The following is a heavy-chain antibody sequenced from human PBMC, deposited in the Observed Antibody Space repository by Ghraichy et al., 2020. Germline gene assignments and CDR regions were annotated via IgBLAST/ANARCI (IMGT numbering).Heavy chain of an antibody. V-gene: IGHV4-31*03. D-gene: IGHD3-10*01. J-gene: IGHJ6*02. Sequence: SETLSLTCTVSGGSISSGGYYWSWIRQHPGKGLEWIGYIYYSGSTYYNPSLKTRVTISVDTSKNRFSLKLSSVTAADTAVYYCASGRYAEGKIWFGPEYYYYGMDVWGQGTTVTVSS. CDR2: IYYSGST. CDR1: GGSISSGGYY. CDR3: ASGRYAEGKIWFGPEYYYYGMDV.